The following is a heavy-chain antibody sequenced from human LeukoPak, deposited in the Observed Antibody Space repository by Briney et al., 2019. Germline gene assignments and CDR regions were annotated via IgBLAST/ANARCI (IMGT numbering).Heavy chain of an antibody. CDR1: GGSISSYY. CDR3: ARVLVSANYYYYYMDV. CDR2: IYTSGNT. V-gene: IGHV4-4*07. Sequence: PSETLSLTCTVSGGSISSYYWSWIRQPAGKGLEWIGRIYTSGNTNYNPSLKSRVTISVDKSKNQFSLKLSSVTAADTAVYYCARVLVSANYYYYYMDVWGKGTTVTVSS. D-gene: IGHD5/OR15-5a*01. J-gene: IGHJ6*03.